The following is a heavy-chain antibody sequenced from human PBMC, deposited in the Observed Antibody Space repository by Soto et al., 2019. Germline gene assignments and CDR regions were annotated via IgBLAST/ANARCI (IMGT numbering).Heavy chain of an antibody. J-gene: IGHJ2*01. CDR2: LDQSGGHQTGST. CDR1: GGSFSGFY. Sequence: QVQLHQWGTELLKPSETLSLTCAVDGGSFSGFYWNWIRQTPGKGLEWIGELDQSGGHQTGSTNYNPSLAGRVIISGDTSKNQMSLKLNSVTAADTALYYCARGLKVGTTIYWYFDLWGRGTLVTVSS. V-gene: IGHV4-34*01. D-gene: IGHD1-26*01. CDR3: ARGLKVGTTIYWYFDL.